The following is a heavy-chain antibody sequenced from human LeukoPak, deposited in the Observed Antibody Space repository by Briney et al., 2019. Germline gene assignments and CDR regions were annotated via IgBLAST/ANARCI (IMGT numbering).Heavy chain of an antibody. CDR2: ISSSSSYI. D-gene: IGHD2-2*01. CDR3: ARIWAVPAAMLDY. CDR1: GFTFSSYS. V-gene: IGHV3-21*01. Sequence: GGSLRLSCAASGFTFSSYSMNWVRQAPGKGLEWVSSISSSSSYIYYADSVKGRFTISRDNAKNSLYLQMNSLRAEDTAVYYCARIWAVPAAMLDYWGRGTLVTVSS. J-gene: IGHJ4*02.